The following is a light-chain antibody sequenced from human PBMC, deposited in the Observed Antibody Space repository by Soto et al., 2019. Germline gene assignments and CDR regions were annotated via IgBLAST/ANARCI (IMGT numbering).Light chain of an antibody. CDR3: NSYTSSSTVV. Sequence: QSALTQPASVSGSPGQSITISCTGTSSDIGGYNYVSWYQQHPGEAPKLMIYEVSNRPSGVSNRFSGSKSGNTASLTISGLQAEDEADYYCNSYTSSSTVVFGGGTKLTVL. CDR2: EVS. V-gene: IGLV2-14*01. CDR1: SSDIGGYNY. J-gene: IGLJ2*01.